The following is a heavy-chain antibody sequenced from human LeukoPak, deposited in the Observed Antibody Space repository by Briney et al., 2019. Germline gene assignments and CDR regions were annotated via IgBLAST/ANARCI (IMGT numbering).Heavy chain of an antibody. V-gene: IGHV4-61*02. D-gene: IGHD3-3*01. CDR1: GGSISSGSYY. CDR3: ARVGVVSNWFDP. Sequence: PSQTLPLTCTVSGGSISSGSYYWSWLRQPAGKGLEWIGRIYTSGSTNYNPSLKSRVTISVDTSKNQFSLKLSSVTAADTAVYYCARVGVVSNWFDPWGQGTLVTVSS. J-gene: IGHJ5*02. CDR2: IYTSGST.